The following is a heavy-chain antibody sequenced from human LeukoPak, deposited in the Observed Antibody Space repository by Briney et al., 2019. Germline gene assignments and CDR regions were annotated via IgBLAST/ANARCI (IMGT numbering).Heavy chain of an antibody. V-gene: IGHV4-38-2*02. CDR1: GYSISSGYY. CDR3: ARTGLLWFGELFLNWFDP. J-gene: IGHJ5*02. CDR2: MYHSGST. Sequence: SETLSLTCTVSGYSISSGYYWGWIRQPPGKGLEWIGSMYHSGSTYYNPSLKSRVTISVDTSKNQFSLKLSSVTAADTAVYYCARTGLLWFGELFLNWFDPWGQGTLVTVSS. D-gene: IGHD3-10*01.